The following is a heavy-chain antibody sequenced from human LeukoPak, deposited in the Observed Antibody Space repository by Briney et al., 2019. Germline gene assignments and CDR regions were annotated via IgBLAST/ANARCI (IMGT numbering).Heavy chain of an antibody. J-gene: IGHJ4*02. Sequence: GRSLRLSCAASAFTFNIYAMHWVRQAPGKGLEWVAVISYDGSDKYYADSVKGRFTISRDNSKNTLYLQMNSLRAEDTAVYYCAKLTDGSGLAYYFDYWGQGTLVIVSS. CDR2: ISYDGSDK. V-gene: IGHV3-30*04. CDR1: AFTFNIYA. CDR3: AKLTDGSGLAYYFDY. D-gene: IGHD3-10*01.